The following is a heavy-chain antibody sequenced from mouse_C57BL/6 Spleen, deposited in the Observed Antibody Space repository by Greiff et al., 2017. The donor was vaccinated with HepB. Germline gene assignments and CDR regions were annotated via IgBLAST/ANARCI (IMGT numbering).Heavy chain of an antibody. Sequence: QVQLQQPGAELVMPGASVKLSCKASGYTFTSYWMHWVKQRPGQGLEWIGEIDPSDSYTNYNQKFKGKSTLTVDKSSSTAYMQLSSLTSEDSAVYYCARRGDYCDYYAMDYWGQGTSVTVSS. CDR3: ARRGDYCDYYAMDY. D-gene: IGHD2-4*01. CDR2: IDPSDSYT. J-gene: IGHJ4*01. CDR1: GYTFTSYW. V-gene: IGHV1-69*01.